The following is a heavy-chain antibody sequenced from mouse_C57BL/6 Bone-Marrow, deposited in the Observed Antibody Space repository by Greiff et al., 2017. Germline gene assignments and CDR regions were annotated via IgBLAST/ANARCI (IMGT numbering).Heavy chain of an antibody. V-gene: IGHV2-2*01. CDR2: IWSGGST. J-gene: IGHJ1*03. CDR3: ARGGV. Sequence: VKLVESGPGLVQPSQSLSITCTASGFSLTSYGVHWVRQSPGKGLEWLGVIWSGGSTDYNAAFISRLSISKDNSKSQVFFKMNSLQAGDTAIYYCARGGVGGTGTTVTVSS. CDR1: GFSLTSYG.